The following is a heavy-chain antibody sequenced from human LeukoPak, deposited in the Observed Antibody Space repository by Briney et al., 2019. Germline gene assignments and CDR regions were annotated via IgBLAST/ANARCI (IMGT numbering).Heavy chain of an antibody. V-gene: IGHV3-23*01. CDR1: GFAFSSYA. J-gene: IGHJ4*02. CDR3: AKVQPFYYYDSSGYYYFDY. D-gene: IGHD3-22*01. Sequence: GGSLRLSCAASGFAFSSYAMSWVRQAPGKGLEWVSAISGSGGSTYYADSVKGRFTISRDNSKNTLYLQMNSLRAEDTAVYYCAKVQPFYYYDSSGYYYFDYWGQGTPVTVSS. CDR2: ISGSGGST.